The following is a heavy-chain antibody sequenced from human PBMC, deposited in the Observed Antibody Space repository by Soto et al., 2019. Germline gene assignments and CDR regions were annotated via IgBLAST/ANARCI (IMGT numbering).Heavy chain of an antibody. Sequence: EVQLVESGGGVVRPGGSLRLSCAASGFTFDDYAMSWVRQAPGKGLEWVAGINWNGRSPTYADSLKGRFTISRDNAKNSLHLQINSLRAEDTALYFCARCSSTSCYIMASFDYWGQGTLVTVSS. CDR3: ARCSSTSCYIMASFDY. J-gene: IGHJ4*02. CDR2: INWNGRSP. D-gene: IGHD2-2*02. CDR1: GFTFDDYA. V-gene: IGHV3-20*04.